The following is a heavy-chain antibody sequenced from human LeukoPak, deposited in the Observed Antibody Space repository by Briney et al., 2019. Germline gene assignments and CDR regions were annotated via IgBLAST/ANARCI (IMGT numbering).Heavy chain of an antibody. CDR3: ARDVYYYDSSGYYLDY. CDR2: IYYSGST. Sequence: QPSETLSLTCTVSGGSISSYYWSWIRQPPGKGLEWIGYIYYSGSTNYNPSLKSRVTISVDTSKNQFSLKLSSVTAADTAVYYCARDVYYYDSSGYYLDYWGQGTLVTVSS. CDR1: GGSISSYY. D-gene: IGHD3-22*01. J-gene: IGHJ4*02. V-gene: IGHV4-59*12.